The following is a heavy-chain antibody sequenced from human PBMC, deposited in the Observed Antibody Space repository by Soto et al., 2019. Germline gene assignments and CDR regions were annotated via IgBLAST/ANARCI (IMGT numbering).Heavy chain of an antibody. D-gene: IGHD3-9*01. CDR2: IWYDGSNK. J-gene: IGHJ6*02. CDR3: ARDGDSNYDIVYGMDV. V-gene: IGHV3-33*01. CDR1: GFTFSSYG. Sequence: SLRLSCAASGFTFSSYGLHWVRQAPGKGLEWVAVIWYDGSNKYYADSVKGRFTISRDNSKNTLYLQMNSLRAEDTAVYYCARDGDSNYDIVYGMDVWGQGTTVTVSS.